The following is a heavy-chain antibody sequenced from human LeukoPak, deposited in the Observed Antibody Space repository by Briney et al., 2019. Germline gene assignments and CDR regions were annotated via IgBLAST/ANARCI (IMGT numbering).Heavy chain of an antibody. Sequence: ASVKVSCKASGYTFTSYYMHWVRQAPGQGLEWMGWINPNSGGTNYAQKFQGRATMTRDTSISTAYMELSRLRSDDTAVYYCARGPSITMIRGGQWYYYMVVWGKGTTVTISS. CDR1: GYTFTSYY. J-gene: IGHJ6*03. CDR3: ARGPSITMIRGGQWYYYMVV. V-gene: IGHV1-2*02. D-gene: IGHD3-10*01. CDR2: INPNSGGT.